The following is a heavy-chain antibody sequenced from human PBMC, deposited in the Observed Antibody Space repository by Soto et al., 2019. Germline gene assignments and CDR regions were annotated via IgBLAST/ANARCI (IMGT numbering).Heavy chain of an antibody. CDR2: IYHSGST. CDR1: GGSISSGGYS. V-gene: IGHV4-30-2*01. D-gene: IGHD2-21*02. Sequence: QLQLQESGSGLVKPSQTLSLTCAVSGGSISSGGYSLSWIRQPPGKVLEWIGYIYHSGSTYYTPSLKRRITISVDMSKNQFSLKPTSATAADTAVYYCARGSPVATDYWGQGTLVTVSS. J-gene: IGHJ4*01. CDR3: ARGSPVATDY.